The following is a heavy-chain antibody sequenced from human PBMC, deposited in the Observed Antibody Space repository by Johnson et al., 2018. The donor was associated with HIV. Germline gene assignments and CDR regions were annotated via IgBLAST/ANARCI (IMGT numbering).Heavy chain of an antibody. CDR3: ARERGAVAGTAAFAV. D-gene: IGHD6-19*01. Sequence: VQLVESGVGLIQPGGSLTLSCAASGFTVSSNYMSWVRQAPGKGLEWVTVISYDGSNKYYADSVRGRFTISRDNPNDTLYLQLNSLRAEETAVYYCARERGAVAGTAAFAVWGQGTVVTVSS. V-gene: IGHV3-53*01. CDR2: ISYDGSNK. J-gene: IGHJ3*01. CDR1: GFTVSSNY.